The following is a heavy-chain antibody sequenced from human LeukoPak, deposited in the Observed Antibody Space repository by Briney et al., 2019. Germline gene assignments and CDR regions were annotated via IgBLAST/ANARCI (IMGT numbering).Heavy chain of an antibody. CDR3: SKGGGVRGPDYYYYMDV. V-gene: IGHV3-30*02. Sequence: PRGSLRLSCVVSGFTISSYGMHWVRPAHGKGLEWVAFIRYDGSYKKYADSVKGRFTIYRDNSKNTLYLQMDSLRAEDSAVYYCSKGGGVRGPDYYYYMDVWGKGTTVTISS. CDR2: IRYDGSYK. J-gene: IGHJ6*03. CDR1: GFTISSYG. D-gene: IGHD3-10*01.